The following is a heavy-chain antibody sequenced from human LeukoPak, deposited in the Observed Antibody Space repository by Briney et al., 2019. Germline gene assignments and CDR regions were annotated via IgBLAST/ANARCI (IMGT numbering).Heavy chain of an antibody. CDR3: ARVRRPIYYFDY. Sequence: ASVKVSSKASGSTFTSYDINWVRQATGQGLEWMGWMNPNSGNTGYAQKFQGRVTITRNTSISTAYMELSSLRSEDTAVYYCARVRRPIYYFDYWGQGTLVTVSS. D-gene: IGHD1-1*01. V-gene: IGHV1-8*03. CDR1: GSTFTSYD. J-gene: IGHJ4*02. CDR2: MNPNSGNT.